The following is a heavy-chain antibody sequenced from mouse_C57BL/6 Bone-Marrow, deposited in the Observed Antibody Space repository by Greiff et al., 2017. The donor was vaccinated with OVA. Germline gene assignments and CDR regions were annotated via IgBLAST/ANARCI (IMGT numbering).Heavy chain of an antibody. CDR1: GFTFSSYG. J-gene: IGHJ1*03. V-gene: IGHV5-6*02. Sequence: EVKLVESGGDLVKPGGSLKLSCAASGFTFSSYGMSWVRPTPDKRLEWVATIRSGGSYTYYPDSVKGRFTISRDNAKNTLYLQMSSLKAEDTAMYDGARIFSYWYFDVWGTGTTVTVSS. CDR3: ARIFSYWYFDV. CDR2: IRSGGSYT.